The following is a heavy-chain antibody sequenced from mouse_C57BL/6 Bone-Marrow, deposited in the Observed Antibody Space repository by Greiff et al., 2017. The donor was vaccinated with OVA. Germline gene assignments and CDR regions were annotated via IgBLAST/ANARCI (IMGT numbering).Heavy chain of an antibody. J-gene: IGHJ2*01. CDR1: GYTFTSYW. D-gene: IGHD1-1*01. CDR3: TRFITTVVDYFDY. CDR2: IYPGNSDT. V-gene: IGHV1-5*01. Sequence: VQLQQSGTVLARPGASVKMSCKTSGYTFTSYWMHWVKQRPGPGLEWIGAIYPGNSDTSYNQKFKGKAKLTAVTSASTAYMELSSLTNEDSAVYYCTRFITTVVDYFDYWGQGTTLTVSS.